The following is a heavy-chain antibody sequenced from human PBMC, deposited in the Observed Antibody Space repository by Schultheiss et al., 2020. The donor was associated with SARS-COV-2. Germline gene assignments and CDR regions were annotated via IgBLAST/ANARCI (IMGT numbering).Heavy chain of an antibody. CDR1: GGSISSYY. V-gene: IGHV4-59*12. CDR2: IYYSGST. CDR3: ARGRITIFGVVIHFDY. Sequence: SETLSLTCTVSGGSISSYYWSWIRQPPGKGLEWIGYIYYSGSTYYNPSLKSRVTISVDTSKNQFSLKLSSVTAADTAVYYCARGRITIFGVVIHFDYWGQGTLVTVSS. D-gene: IGHD3-3*01. J-gene: IGHJ4*02.